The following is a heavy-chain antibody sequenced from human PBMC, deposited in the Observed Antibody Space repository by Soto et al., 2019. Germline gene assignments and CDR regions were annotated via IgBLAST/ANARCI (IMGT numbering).Heavy chain of an antibody. CDR1: GFTFSSYW. V-gene: IGHV3-74*01. Sequence: GGSLRLSCAASGFTFSSYWMHWVRQAPGKGLVWVSRINSDGSSTSYADSVKGRFTISRDNAKNTLYLQMNSLRAEDTAVYYCAKDQDREAAAGNGYWGQGTLVTVSS. D-gene: IGHD6-13*01. J-gene: IGHJ4*02. CDR3: AKDQDREAAAGNGY. CDR2: INSDGSST.